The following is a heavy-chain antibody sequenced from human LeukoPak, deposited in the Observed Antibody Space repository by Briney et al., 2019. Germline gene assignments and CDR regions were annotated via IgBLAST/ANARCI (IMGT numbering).Heavy chain of an antibody. J-gene: IGHJ4*02. V-gene: IGHV4-4*02. CDR1: GGSISSSNW. CDR2: IYHSGST. D-gene: IGHD5-18*01. CDR3: ARGRPGYSYGYVRDSRFDY. Sequence: PSETLSLTCAVSGGSISSSNWWSWVRQPPGKGLEWIGEIYHSGSTNYNPSLKSRVTISVDTSKNQFSLKLSSVTAADTAVYYCARGRPGYSYGYVRDSRFDYWGQGTLVTVSS.